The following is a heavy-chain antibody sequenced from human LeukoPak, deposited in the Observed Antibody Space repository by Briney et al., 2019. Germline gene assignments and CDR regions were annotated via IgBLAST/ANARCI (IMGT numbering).Heavy chain of an antibody. Sequence: PSETLSLTCTVSGGSISSYAYYWNWIRQHPGKGLEWIGYIYSSGSTYFHPSLKSRVTISVDTSKNQFSLMLNSVTAADTAVYYCARGDRYSGAFDIWGQGTMVTVSS. CDR2: IYSSGST. V-gene: IGHV4-31*03. CDR1: GGSISSYAYY. J-gene: IGHJ3*02. D-gene: IGHD3-10*01. CDR3: ARGDRYSGAFDI.